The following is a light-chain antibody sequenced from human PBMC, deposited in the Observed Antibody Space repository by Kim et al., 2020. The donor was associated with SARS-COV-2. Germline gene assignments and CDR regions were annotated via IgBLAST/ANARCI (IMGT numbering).Light chain of an antibody. J-gene: IGKJ2*01. Sequence: RATISCKSRQSVLYSSNNKNYLAWYQQKPGQPPKLLIYWASTRESGVPDRFSGSGSGTDFTLTISSLQAEDVAVYYCQQYYTSPYTFGQGTKLEI. V-gene: IGKV4-1*01. CDR2: WAS. CDR3: QQYYTSPYT. CDR1: QSVLYSSNNKNY.